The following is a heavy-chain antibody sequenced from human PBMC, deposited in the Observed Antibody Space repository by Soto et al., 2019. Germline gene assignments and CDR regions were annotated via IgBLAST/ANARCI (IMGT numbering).Heavy chain of an antibody. CDR3: ARDRDLTSSWSFHX. J-gene: IGHJ4*02. Sequence: GGSLRLSCAASGFTFSDYYMTWIRQAPGEGLEWVSYISTTSDYTNYADSVKVRFTISRDNPKNSLYLQMNSLRAEDTAVYYCARDRDLTSSWSFHXWGQGTLVTVSX. CDR2: ISTTSDYT. CDR1: GFTFSDYY. V-gene: IGHV3-11*06. D-gene: IGHD6-13*01.